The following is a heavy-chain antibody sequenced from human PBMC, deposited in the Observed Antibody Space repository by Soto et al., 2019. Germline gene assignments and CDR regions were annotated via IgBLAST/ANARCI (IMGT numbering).Heavy chain of an antibody. CDR3: AIVGNGYNYR. J-gene: IGHJ4*02. Sequence: GGSLRLSCAASGITISSYDMHWVRQAPGKGLEWVAVIWHDGSNKYYADSVKGRFTISRDNSKNTLYLQMNSLRAEDTAVYYCAIVGNGYNYRWGQGTLVTVSS. CDR2: IWHDGSNK. CDR1: GITISSYD. V-gene: IGHV3-33*01. D-gene: IGHD5-12*01.